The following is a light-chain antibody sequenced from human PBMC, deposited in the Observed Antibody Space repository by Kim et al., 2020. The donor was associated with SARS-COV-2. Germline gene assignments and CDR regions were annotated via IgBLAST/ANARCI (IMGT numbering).Light chain of an antibody. CDR2: LGS. CDR1: QSLLHSNGYNY. CDR3: MQAVQMPRT. Sequence: DIVMTQSPISLPVTPGEPASISCRSSQSLLHSNGYNYLDWYLQKPGQSPQLLIFLGSNRASGVPDRFSGSGSGTDFTLKITRVEAEDVGVYYCMQAVQMPRTFGGGTKVDIK. J-gene: IGKJ4*01. V-gene: IGKV2-28*01.